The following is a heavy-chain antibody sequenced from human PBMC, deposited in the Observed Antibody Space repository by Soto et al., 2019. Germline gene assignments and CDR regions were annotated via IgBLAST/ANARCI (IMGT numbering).Heavy chain of an antibody. CDR1: GFTFSSYD. V-gene: IGHV3-13*01. CDR3: ARGLAVAGTYYYYGMDV. CDR2: IGTAGDT. J-gene: IGHJ6*02. D-gene: IGHD6-19*01. Sequence: GVLRLSCAASGFTFSSYDMHWVRQATGKGLEWVSAIGTAGDTYYPGSVKGRFTISRENAKNSLYLQMNSLRAGDTAVYYCARGLAVAGTYYYYGMDVWGQGTTVTVSS.